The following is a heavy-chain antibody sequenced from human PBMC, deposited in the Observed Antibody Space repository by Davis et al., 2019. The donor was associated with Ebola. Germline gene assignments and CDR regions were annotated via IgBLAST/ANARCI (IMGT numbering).Heavy chain of an antibody. CDR2: ISSSGSTI. Sequence: GESLKISCAASGFTFSDYYMSWLRQAPGKGLEWVSYISSSGSTIYYADSVKGRFTISRDNAKNSLYLQMNSLRAEDTAVYYCAREGYSSGFIDYWGQGTLVTVSS. CDR1: GFTFSDYY. CDR3: AREGYSSGFIDY. V-gene: IGHV3-11*01. J-gene: IGHJ4*02. D-gene: IGHD6-19*01.